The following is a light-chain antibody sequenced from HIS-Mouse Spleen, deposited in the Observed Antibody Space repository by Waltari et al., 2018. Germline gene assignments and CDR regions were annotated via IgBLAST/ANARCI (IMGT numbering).Light chain of an antibody. J-gene: IGLJ3*02. CDR1: SSDVGGYNS. CDR3: CSYAGSYTWV. V-gene: IGLV2-11*01. Sequence: QSALTQPRSVSGSPGQSVTISCTGTSSDVGGYNSVSWYQHHPGKAPKLMIYDVSKRPSGVPDRFSGSKSGNTASLTISGLQAEDEADYYCCSYAGSYTWVFGGGTKLTVL. CDR2: DVS.